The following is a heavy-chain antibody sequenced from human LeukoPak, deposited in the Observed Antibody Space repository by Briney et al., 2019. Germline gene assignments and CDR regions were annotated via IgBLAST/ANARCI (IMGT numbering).Heavy chain of an antibody. CDR1: GFTFNTYG. D-gene: IGHD6-19*01. CDR3: AMGPSGYSSGWFYYFDS. CDR2: IRYDGSDK. J-gene: IGHJ4*02. V-gene: IGHV3-30*02. Sequence: GGSLRLSCAASGFTFNTYGMHWVRQAPGKGLEWVTFIRYDGSDKYYAESVKGRFTISRDNSKDTLYLQMNSLRAEDTAVYYCAMGPSGYSSGWFYYFDSWGQGTLVTVSS.